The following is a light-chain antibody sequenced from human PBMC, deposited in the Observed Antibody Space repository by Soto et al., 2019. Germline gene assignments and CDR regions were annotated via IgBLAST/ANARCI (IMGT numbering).Light chain of an antibody. Sequence: LLSVSVALGQTATISCAITNIGSKNVHWYQQRPGLAPTLLIYRDDHRSSGTPERFSGSNSGHTATLTISRAQAGDEDDYYCSSYSCSDNFVVFGGWTKLTVL. V-gene: IGLV3-9*01. CDR1: NIGSKN. CDR2: RDD. CDR3: SSYSCSDNFVV. J-gene: IGLJ2*01.